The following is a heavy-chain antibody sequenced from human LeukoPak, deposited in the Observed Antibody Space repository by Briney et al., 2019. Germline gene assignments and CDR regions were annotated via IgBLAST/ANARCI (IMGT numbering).Heavy chain of an antibody. V-gene: IGHV3-74*01. D-gene: IGHD5-24*01. CDR1: GFTFSSYW. CDR3: ARDYHYGYKRVYYYYYMDV. Sequence: TGGSLRLSCAASGFTFSSYWMHWVRQAPGKGLVWVSRINSDGSSTSYADSVKGRFTISRDNSKNTLYLQMNSLRAEDTAVYYCARDYHYGYKRVYYYYYMDVWGKGTTVTVSS. CDR2: INSDGSST. J-gene: IGHJ6*03.